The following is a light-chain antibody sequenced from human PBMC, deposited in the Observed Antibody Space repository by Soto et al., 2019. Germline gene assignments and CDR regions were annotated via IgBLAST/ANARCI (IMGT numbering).Light chain of an antibody. CDR2: DAS. CDR1: QSISSW. J-gene: IGKJ1*01. V-gene: IGKV1-5*01. Sequence: DIQMTQSPSTLSASVGDRVTITFRASQSISSWLAWYQQKPGKAPKLLIYDASSLESGVPSRFSGSGSGTEFTLTISSLKADDFATYYCQQYQSYSRTFGQGTKVEIK. CDR3: QQYQSYSRT.